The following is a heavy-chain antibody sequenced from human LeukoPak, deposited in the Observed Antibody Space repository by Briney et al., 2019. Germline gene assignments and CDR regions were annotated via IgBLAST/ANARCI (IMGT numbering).Heavy chain of an antibody. CDR3: SEGYFEPFDH. CDR2: LSYTGKT. J-gene: IGHJ4*02. V-gene: IGHV4-59*02. Sequence: SSETLSLTCVVSGASVSRSHWNWIRQLPGKGLEWIGCLSYTGKTDYNPSLTSRVTISLDASKNQVSLKLRSLTAADTAVYYCSEGYFEPFDHWGQGTLVTVSS. D-gene: IGHD2/OR15-2a*01. CDR1: GASVSRSH.